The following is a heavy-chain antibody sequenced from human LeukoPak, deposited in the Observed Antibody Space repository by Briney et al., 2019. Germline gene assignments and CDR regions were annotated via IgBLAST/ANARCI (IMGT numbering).Heavy chain of an antibody. Sequence: SETLSLTCAVYGGSFSGYYWSWNRQPPGKGLEWIGEINHSGSTNYNPSLKSRVTISVDTSKNQFSLKLSSVTAADTAVYYCARGDSSSPYNWFDPWGQGTLVTVSS. CDR2: INHSGST. V-gene: IGHV4-34*01. CDR1: GGSFSGYY. J-gene: IGHJ5*02. CDR3: ARGDSSSPYNWFDP. D-gene: IGHD6-13*01.